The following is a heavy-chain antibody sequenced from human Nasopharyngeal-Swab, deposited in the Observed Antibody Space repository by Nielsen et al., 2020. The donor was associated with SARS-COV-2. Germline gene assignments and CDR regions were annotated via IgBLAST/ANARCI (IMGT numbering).Heavy chain of an antibody. V-gene: IGHV3-20*04. CDR2: INWNGGST. Sequence: GESLKISCAASGFTFDDYGMSWVRQAPGKGLEWVSGINWNGGSTGYADSVKGRFTISRDNTKNSLYLQMNSLRGEDTALYYCARKGEYSSTWGAFDIWGQGTMVTVSS. D-gene: IGHD6-13*01. CDR3: ARKGEYSSTWGAFDI. J-gene: IGHJ3*02. CDR1: GFTFDDYG.